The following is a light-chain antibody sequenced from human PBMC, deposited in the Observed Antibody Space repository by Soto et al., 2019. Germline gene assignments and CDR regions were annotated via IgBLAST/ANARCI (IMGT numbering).Light chain of an antibody. CDR3: QQYNNWPPYT. CDR2: GAY. V-gene: IGKV3-15*01. Sequence: EIVLTQSPATLSLSPGERATLSCRAGQSVSSYLAWYQQKPGQAPRLLIYGAYTRATDIPARFSGSGSGTEFTLTIIGLQSEDFAVYYCQQYNNWPPYTFGQGTRLEIK. CDR1: QSVSSY. J-gene: IGKJ5*01.